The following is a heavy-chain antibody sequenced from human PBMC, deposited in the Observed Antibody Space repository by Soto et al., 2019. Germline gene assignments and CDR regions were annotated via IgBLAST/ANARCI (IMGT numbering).Heavy chain of an antibody. CDR3: ARDYFDSSDYTTNWFDP. CDR1: GGSISSGGYS. Sequence: SETLSLTCAVSGGSISSGGYSWILIRQPPGKGLEWIGYIYHSGSTYYNPSLKSRVTISVDTSKNQFSLRLTSVTAADTAVYYCARDYFDSSDYTTNWFDPWGQGTLVTVS. J-gene: IGHJ5*02. CDR2: IYHSGST. V-gene: IGHV4-30-2*01. D-gene: IGHD3-22*01.